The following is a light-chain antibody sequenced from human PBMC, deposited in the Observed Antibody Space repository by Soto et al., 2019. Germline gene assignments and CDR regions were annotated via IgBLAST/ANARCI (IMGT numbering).Light chain of an antibody. Sequence: DIQMTQSPSSVPTSVGDRVTITCRASQDISNWLAWYQQKPWKAPKLLIYTASNLQSGVPSRFSGSGSGTDFTLNISSLQPEDFAIYYCQQANNCPYTFGQGTKLEI. J-gene: IGKJ2*01. CDR3: QQANNCPYT. CDR1: QDISNW. CDR2: TAS. V-gene: IGKV1-12*01.